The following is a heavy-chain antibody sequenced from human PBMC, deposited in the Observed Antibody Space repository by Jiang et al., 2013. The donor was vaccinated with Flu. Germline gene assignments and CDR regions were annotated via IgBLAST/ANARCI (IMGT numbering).Heavy chain of an antibody. CDR3: AMLQGY. CDR1: GFTFRTVS. J-gene: IGHJ4*02. Sequence: GGPLRLSCAASGFTFRTVSMIWVRQAPGKGLEWVSSISGSNSYIYYADSVRGRFTISRDNAENSLSLHMDSLRADDSGIYYCAMLQGYWGQGTLVTVSS. CDR2: ISGSNSYI. V-gene: IGHV3-21*01.